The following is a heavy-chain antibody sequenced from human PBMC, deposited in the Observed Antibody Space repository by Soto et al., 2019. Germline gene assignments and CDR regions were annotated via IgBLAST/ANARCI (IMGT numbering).Heavy chain of an antibody. J-gene: IGHJ4*02. CDR1: GGIFSTYA. CDR2: IIPIFGTP. Sequence: QVQLVQSGAEVKTPGSSVKVSCKASGGIFSTYAISWLRRAPGQGLEWMGGIIPIFGTPNYAQRFQGRVPITADESTSTAYMELSRLRSEDTAVYYCARNRDDYGSGNYYNRIDFWGQGTLVTVSS. D-gene: IGHD3-10*01. V-gene: IGHV1-69*01. CDR3: ARNRDDYGSGNYYNRIDF.